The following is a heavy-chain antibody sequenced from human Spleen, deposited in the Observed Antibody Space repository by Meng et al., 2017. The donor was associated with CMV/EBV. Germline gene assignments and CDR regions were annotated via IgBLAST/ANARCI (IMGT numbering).Heavy chain of an antibody. CDR2: IYPGDSDT. D-gene: IGHD4-23*01. CDR3: ARLHFGGNYIGPFDP. V-gene: IGHV5-51*01. CDR1: GYSFTSYW. J-gene: IGHJ5*02. Sequence: GYSFTSYWIGWVRQMPGKGLEWMGIIYPGDSDTRYSPSFRGQVTISVDKSIRTAYLQWSGLKASDTAMYYCARLHFGGNYIGPFDPWGQGTLVTVSS.